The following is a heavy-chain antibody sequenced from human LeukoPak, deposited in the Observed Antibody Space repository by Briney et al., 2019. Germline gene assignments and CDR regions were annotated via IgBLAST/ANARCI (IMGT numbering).Heavy chain of an antibody. D-gene: IGHD2-2*01. CDR3: ARGSSPSYPLDY. V-gene: IGHV4-34*01. CDR1: GGSFSGYY. CDR2: INHSGST. Sequence: SETLSLTCAVYGGSFSGYYWSWIRQPPGKGLEWIGEINHSGSTNYNPSLKSRVTMSLDTSKNQFSLGLSSVTAADTAVYYCARGSSPSYPLDYWGQGTLVTVSS. J-gene: IGHJ4*02.